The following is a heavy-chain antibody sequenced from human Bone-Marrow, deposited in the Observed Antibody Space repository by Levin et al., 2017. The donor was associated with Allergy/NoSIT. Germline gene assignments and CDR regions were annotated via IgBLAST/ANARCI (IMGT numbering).Heavy chain of an antibody. CDR1: GFTFSSYA. D-gene: IGHD1-1*01. CDR3: ARSSPENWNDWAFDI. J-gene: IGHJ3*02. CDR2: ISYDGSNK. Sequence: GGSLRLSCAASGFTFSSYAMHWVRQAPGKGLEWVAVISYDGSNKYYADSVKGRFTISRDNSKNTLYLQMNSLRAEDTAVYYCARSSPENWNDWAFDIWGQGTMVTVSS. V-gene: IGHV3-30-3*01.